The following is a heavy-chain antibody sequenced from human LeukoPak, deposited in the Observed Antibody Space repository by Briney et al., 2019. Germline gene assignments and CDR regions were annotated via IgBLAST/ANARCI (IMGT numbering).Heavy chain of an antibody. J-gene: IGHJ4*02. CDR2: ISGSGGST. V-gene: IGHV3-23*01. CDR1: GFTFSSYA. D-gene: IGHD2-15*01. CDR3: AKDLSAVVVVASFDY. Sequence: GGPLRLSCAASGFTFSSYAMSWVRQAPGKGLEWVSAISGSGGSTYYADSVKGRFTISRDNSKNTLYLQMNSLRAEDTAVYYCAKDLSAVVVVASFDYWGQGTLVTVSS.